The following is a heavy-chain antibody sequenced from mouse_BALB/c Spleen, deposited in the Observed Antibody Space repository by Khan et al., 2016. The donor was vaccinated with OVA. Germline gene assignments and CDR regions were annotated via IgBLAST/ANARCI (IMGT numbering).Heavy chain of an antibody. D-gene: IGHD1-1*01. CDR3: ARGNYYGYYFDY. CDR2: ISYSGVT. Sequence: VQLQESGPGLVKPSQSLSLTRTVTGYSITSGYAWNWIRQFPGNKLEWMGYISYSGVTSYTPSLKSRISITRDTSKNQFFLQLNSVTTEDTATYYCARGNYYGYYFDYWGQGTTLTVS. CDR1: GYSITSGYA. J-gene: IGHJ2*01. V-gene: IGHV3-2*02.